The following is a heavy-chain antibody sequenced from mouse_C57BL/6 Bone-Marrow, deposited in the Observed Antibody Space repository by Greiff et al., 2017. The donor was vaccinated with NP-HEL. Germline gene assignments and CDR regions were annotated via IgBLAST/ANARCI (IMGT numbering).Heavy chain of an antibody. V-gene: IGHV1-69*01. D-gene: IGHD1-1*01. Sequence: QVQLQQPGAELVMPGASVKLSCKASGYTFTSYWMHWVKQRPGQGLEWIGEIDPSDSYTNYNQKFKGKSTLTVDKSSSTAYMQLSSLTSEDSAVYYCEREVYSPCHYGGKGHSLTVP. CDR2: IDPSDSYT. CDR3: EREVYSPCHY. J-gene: IGHJ2*02. CDR1: GYTFTSYW.